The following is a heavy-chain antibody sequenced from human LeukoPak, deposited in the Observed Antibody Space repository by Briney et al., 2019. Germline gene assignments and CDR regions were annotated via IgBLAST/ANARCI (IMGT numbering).Heavy chain of an antibody. D-gene: IGHD2-15*01. CDR3: ARYCSGGSCYPFDI. CDR2: INTNTGNP. Sequence: ASVKVSCKASGYTFTSYAMHWVRQAPGQGLEWMGWINTNTGNPTYAQGFTGRFVFSLDTSVSTAYLQISSLKAEDTAVYYCARYCSGGSCYPFDIWGQGTMVTVSS. CDR1: GYTFTSYA. V-gene: IGHV7-4-1*02. J-gene: IGHJ3*02.